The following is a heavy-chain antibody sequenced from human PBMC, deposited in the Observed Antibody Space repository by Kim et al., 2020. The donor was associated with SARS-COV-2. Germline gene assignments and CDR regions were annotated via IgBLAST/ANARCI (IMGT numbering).Heavy chain of an antibody. V-gene: IGHV1-69*01. CDR3: ARDTGTYFDY. Sequence: TANYAQKFQGRVTITADESTSTAYMELSSLRSEDTAVYYCARDTGTYFDYWGQGTLVTVSS. CDR2: TA. J-gene: IGHJ4*02. D-gene: IGHD1-1*01.